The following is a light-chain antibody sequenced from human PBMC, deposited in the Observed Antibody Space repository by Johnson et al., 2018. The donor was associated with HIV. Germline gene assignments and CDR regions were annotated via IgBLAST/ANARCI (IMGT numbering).Light chain of an antibody. CDR2: DNN. V-gene: IGLV1-51*01. Sequence: SVLTQPPSVSAAPGQTVTISCSGSSSNVGSSFVSWYRQVPGTAPKLLIYDNNKRPSGIPGRFSGSKSGPSATLGITGLQTGDEADYYCGTWDSSLTSYVFGAVTKVTVL. CDR1: SSNVGSSF. J-gene: IGLJ1*01. CDR3: GTWDSSLTSYV.